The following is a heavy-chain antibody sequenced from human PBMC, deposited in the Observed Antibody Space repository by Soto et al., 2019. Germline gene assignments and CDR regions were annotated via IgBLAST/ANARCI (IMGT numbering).Heavy chain of an antibody. CDR2: IYHSGST. Sequence: PSETLSLTCAVSGYSISSGYYWGWIRQPPGKGLEWIGSIYHSGSTYYNPSLKSRVTISVDTSKNQFSLKLSSVTAADTAVYYCARVYPFYSSTSSSYSSDYWGQGTLVTFSS. CDR1: GYSISSGYY. J-gene: IGHJ4*02. D-gene: IGHD2-2*01. CDR3: ARVYPFYSSTSSSYSSDY. V-gene: IGHV4-38-2*01.